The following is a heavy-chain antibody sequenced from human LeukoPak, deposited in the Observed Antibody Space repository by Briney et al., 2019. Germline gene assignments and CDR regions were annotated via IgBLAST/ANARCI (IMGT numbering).Heavy chain of an antibody. CDR1: GDSISSGDYY. D-gene: IGHD5-24*01. CDR2: ISSSGST. V-gene: IGHV4-61*02. Sequence: SETLSLTCTVSGDSISSGDYYWSWIRQPAGKGLEWIGRISSSGSTNYNPSLKSRVTISVDTSKNQFSLKLSSVTAADTAVYYCARAGATGYNLFEDWNWFDPWGQGTLVTVSS. CDR3: ARAGATGYNLFEDWNWFDP. J-gene: IGHJ5*02.